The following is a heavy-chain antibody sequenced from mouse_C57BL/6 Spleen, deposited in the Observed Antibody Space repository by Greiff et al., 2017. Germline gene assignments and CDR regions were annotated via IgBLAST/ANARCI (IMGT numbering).Heavy chain of an antibody. Sequence: QVQLQQPGAELVMPGASVKLSCKASGYTFTSYWMHWVKQRPGQGLEWIGEIDPSDSYTNYNQKFKGKSTLTVDKSSSTAYMQLSSLTSEDSAVYYCARGYGRSYGCWFAYWGQGTLVTVSA. D-gene: IGHD1-1*01. J-gene: IGHJ3*01. CDR3: ARGYGRSYGCWFAY. V-gene: IGHV1-69*01. CDR2: IDPSDSYT. CDR1: GYTFTSYW.